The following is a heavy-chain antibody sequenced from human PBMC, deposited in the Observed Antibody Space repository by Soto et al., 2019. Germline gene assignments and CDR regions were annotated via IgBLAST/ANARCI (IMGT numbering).Heavy chain of an antibody. CDR2: TYYRSKWYN. D-gene: IGHD1-7*01. CDR3: AREEHKWNYDCFDP. Sequence: PSQTLSLTCAISGDSVSSSSAAWNWIRQSPSRGLEWLGRTYYRSKWYNDYAVSVKSRIIINPDTSKNQFTLQLYSVTPEDTAVYYCAREEHKWNYDCFDPWGHGTLVTVSS. V-gene: IGHV6-1*01. J-gene: IGHJ5*02. CDR1: GDSVSSSSAA.